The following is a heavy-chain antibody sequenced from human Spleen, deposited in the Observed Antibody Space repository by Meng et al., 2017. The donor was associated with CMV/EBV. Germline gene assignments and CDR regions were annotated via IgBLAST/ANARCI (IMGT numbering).Heavy chain of an antibody. CDR3: ARDRDRYYYDSSGYRFDY. CDR2: ISAYNGNT. V-gene: IGHV1-18*01. D-gene: IGHD3-22*01. Sequence: ASVKVSCKASGYTFSNYGISWVRQAPGQGLEWMGWISAYNGNTKYIQKLQGRVTKTTDTSTSTAYMELRSLRSDDTAVYYCARDRDRYYYDSSGYRFDYWGQGTLVTVSS. J-gene: IGHJ4*02. CDR1: GYTFSNYG.